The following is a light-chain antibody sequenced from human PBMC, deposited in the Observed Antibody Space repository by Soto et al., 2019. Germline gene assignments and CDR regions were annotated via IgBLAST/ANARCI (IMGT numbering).Light chain of an antibody. J-gene: IGKJ1*01. CDR3: KQYGSSGK. V-gene: IGKV3-15*01. CDR1: RSVRSN. CDR2: GAS. Sequence: EIVMTQSPATLSVSPVKRATLSCKSSRSVRSNLAWYQQKPGQAPRLLISGASTRATGITDRFSGSGSGTEFTLTINSLQSEDFAVYYCKQYGSSGKFGQGTKVDIK.